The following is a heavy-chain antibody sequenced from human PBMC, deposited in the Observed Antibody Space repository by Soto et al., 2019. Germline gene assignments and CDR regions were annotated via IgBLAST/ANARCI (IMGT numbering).Heavy chain of an antibody. D-gene: IGHD6-13*01. CDR1: GFTFSSYS. J-gene: IGHJ3*02. CDR2: ISSSSYI. V-gene: IGHV3-21*01. CDR3: ARDRRSSWHDAFDI. Sequence: GGSLRLSCAASGFTFSSYSMNWVRQAPGKGLEWVSSISSSSYIYYADSVKGRFTISRDNAKNSLYLQMNSLRAEDTAVYYCARDRRSSWHDAFDIWGQGTMVTVSS.